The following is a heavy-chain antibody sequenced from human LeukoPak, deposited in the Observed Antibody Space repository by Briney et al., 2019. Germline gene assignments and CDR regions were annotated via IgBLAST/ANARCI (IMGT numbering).Heavy chain of an antibody. Sequence: ASVKVSCKASGYTFNTYGISWVRQAPGQGLEWMGWISAYNGNTNYAQKLQGRVTMTTDTSTSTAYMELRSLRSDDTAVYYCARDRSTVTLEGSWFDPWGQGTLVTVSS. CDR1: GYTFNTYG. D-gene: IGHD4-17*01. CDR3: ARDRSTVTLEGSWFDP. J-gene: IGHJ5*02. CDR2: ISAYNGNT. V-gene: IGHV1-18*01.